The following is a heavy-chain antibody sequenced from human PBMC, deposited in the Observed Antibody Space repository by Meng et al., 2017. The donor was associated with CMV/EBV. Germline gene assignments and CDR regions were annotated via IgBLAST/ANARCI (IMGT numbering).Heavy chain of an antibody. J-gene: IGHJ5*02. CDR2: IYYSGST. CDR1: GGSISSGDYY. Sequence: QGQRRESGPGLVKPSQTLSLTCTVSGGSISSGDYYWSWIRQPPGKGLEWIGYIYYSGSTYYNPSLKSRVTISVDTSKNQFSLKLSSVTAADTAVYYCARVYCSGGSCYGNWFDPWGQGTLVTVSS. D-gene: IGHD2-15*01. CDR3: ARVYCSGGSCYGNWFDP. V-gene: IGHV4-30-4*08.